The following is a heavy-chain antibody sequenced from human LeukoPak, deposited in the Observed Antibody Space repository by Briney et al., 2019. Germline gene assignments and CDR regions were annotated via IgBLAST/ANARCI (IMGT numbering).Heavy chain of an antibody. CDR3: ARGTVWFDP. CDR2: IGSSGNTI. CDR1: GSTFSSYE. D-gene: IGHD4-17*01. Sequence: GRSLRLSCAASGSTFSSYEMNWVRQAPGKGLEWISYIGSSGNTIYYADSVKGRFTISRDNAKNSLYLQMKGLRAEDTAIYYCARGTVWFDPWGQGTLVTVSS. J-gene: IGHJ5*02. V-gene: IGHV3-48*03.